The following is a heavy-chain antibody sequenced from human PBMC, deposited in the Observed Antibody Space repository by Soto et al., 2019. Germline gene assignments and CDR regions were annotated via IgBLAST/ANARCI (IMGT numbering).Heavy chain of an antibody. V-gene: IGHV3-23*01. J-gene: IGHJ4*02. CDR2: ISGSGGST. CDR1: GFTFSSYA. CDR3: AKYDSGNQKDY. D-gene: IGHD1-26*01. Sequence: GGSLRLSCVASGFTFSSYAMSWVRQAPGKGLEWVSAISGSGGSTYYADSVKGRFTISRDNSKNTLYLQMNSLRAKDAALYYCAKYDSGNQKDYWGQGTLVTVSS.